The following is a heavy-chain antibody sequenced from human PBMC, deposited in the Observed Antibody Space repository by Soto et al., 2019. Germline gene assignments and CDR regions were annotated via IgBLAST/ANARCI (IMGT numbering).Heavy chain of an antibody. CDR2: IYPGDSDT. CDR3: ARRGSLYYYGMDV. CDR1: GYSFTSYW. J-gene: IGHJ6*02. D-gene: IGHD6-13*01. Sequence: PGESLKISCKGSGYSFTSYWIGWVRQMPGKGLEWMGIIYPGDSDTRYSPSLQGQVTISADKSISTAYLQWSSLKASDTAMYYCARRGSLYYYGMDVWGQGTTVTVSS. V-gene: IGHV5-51*01.